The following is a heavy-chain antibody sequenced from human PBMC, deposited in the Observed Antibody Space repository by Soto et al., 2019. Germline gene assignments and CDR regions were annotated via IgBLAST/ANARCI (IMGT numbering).Heavy chain of an antibody. CDR2: IYYSGST. V-gene: IGHV4-31*03. J-gene: IGHJ4*02. Sequence: QVQLQESGPGLVKPSQTLSLTCTVSGGSISSGGYYWSWIRQHPGKGLEWIGYIYYSGSTYYNPTLKTRVTISVDTSTNQFSLRLSSVTAADTAVYYCARGVTMVRGVIHTPYFDYWGQGTLVTVSS. CDR3: ARGVTMVRGVIHTPYFDY. CDR1: GGSISSGGYY. D-gene: IGHD3-10*01.